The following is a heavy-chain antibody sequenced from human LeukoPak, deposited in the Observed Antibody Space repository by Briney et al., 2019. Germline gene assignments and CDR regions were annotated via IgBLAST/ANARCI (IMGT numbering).Heavy chain of an antibody. Sequence: SETLSLTCTVSGGSISSYYWTWIRQPPGKGLEWIGYIYYSGTTNYNPSLKSRVTISVDTSKNQFSLKLSSVTAADTAVYYCARVSWFPGTSYYYMDVWGKGTTVTVSS. V-gene: IGHV4-59*01. D-gene: IGHD1-1*01. CDR2: IYYSGTT. CDR3: ARVSWFPGTSYYYMDV. CDR1: GGSISSYY. J-gene: IGHJ6*03.